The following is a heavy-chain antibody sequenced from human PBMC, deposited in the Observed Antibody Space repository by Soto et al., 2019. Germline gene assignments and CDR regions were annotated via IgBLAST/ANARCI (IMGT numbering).Heavy chain of an antibody. V-gene: IGHV1-18*01. J-gene: IGHJ4*02. CDR1: GYTFSTFG. D-gene: IGHD6-13*01. Sequence: GASVKVSCKTSGYTFSTFGVNWVRQAPGQGLEWMGWISAYSGNTVYAQKLQGRVTMTTDTSTTTAYMELRSLTSDDTAMYFCARGIAWYMFDYWGQGTLVTVSS. CDR2: ISAYSGNT. CDR3: ARGIAWYMFDY.